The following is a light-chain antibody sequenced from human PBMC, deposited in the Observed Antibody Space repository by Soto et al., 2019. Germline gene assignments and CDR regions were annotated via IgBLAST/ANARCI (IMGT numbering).Light chain of an antibody. J-gene: IGLJ2*01. V-gene: IGLV1-40*01. CDR3: QSYDSSLSGSEVV. CDR1: SSNIGAGYD. Sequence: QPVLTQPPSVSGAPGQRVTISCTGSSSNIGAGYDVHWYQQLPGTAPKLLIYGNSNRPSGVPDRFSGSKSGTSASLAITGLQAEDEADYYCQSYDSSLSGSEVVFGGGTKLTVL. CDR2: GNS.